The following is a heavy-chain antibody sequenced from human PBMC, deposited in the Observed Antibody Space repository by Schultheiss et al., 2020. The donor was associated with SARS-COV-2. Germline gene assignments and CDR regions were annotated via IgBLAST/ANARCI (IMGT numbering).Heavy chain of an antibody. D-gene: IGHD5-24*01. J-gene: IGHJ4*02. V-gene: IGHV4-30-2*01. CDR1: GGSISRGGNS. CDR3: ARTQEMATSIDY. CDR2: IYHSGST. Sequence: SETLSLTCVVSGGSISRGGNSWSWIRQPPGKGLEWMGYIYHSGSTNYNPSLKSRVTMSIDTSKKQFSLRLSSVTAADTAVYYCARTQEMATSIDYWGQGTLVTVSS.